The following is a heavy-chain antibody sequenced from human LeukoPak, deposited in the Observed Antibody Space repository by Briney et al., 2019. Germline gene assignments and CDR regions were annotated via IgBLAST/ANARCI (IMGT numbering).Heavy chain of an antibody. CDR2: IRSKAYGGTT. D-gene: IGHD5-12*01. Sequence: GGSLRLSCAASGFTFSSYWMEWVRQAPGKGLEWVGFIRSKAYGGTTDFAASVKGRFIISRDDSKSIAYLQMNSLKTEDTAVYYCTAYDPSDYYGMDVWGQGTTVTVS. CDR3: TAYDPSDYYGMDV. J-gene: IGHJ6*02. CDR1: GFTFSSYW. V-gene: IGHV3-49*04.